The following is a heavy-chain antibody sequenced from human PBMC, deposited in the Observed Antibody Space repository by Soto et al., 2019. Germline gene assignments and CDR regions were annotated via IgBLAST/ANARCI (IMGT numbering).Heavy chain of an antibody. Sequence: EVQLLESGGDLVQPGGSLRLSCAASGFTFSNYAMSWVRQAPGKGLEWVSAISGSGGTTYYAGSVKGRFTISRDNSKNAIFLQMHGLRAEDTSVYYCAEFFAETGGSSGWPCSFHYCGQGTLVTVSS. CDR2: ISGSGGTT. D-gene: IGHD6-19*01. V-gene: IGHV3-23*01. CDR3: AEFFAETGGSSGWPCSFHY. J-gene: IGHJ4*02. CDR1: GFTFSNYA.